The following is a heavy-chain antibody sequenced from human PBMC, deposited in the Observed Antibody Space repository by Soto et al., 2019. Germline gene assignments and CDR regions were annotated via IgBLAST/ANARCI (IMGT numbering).Heavy chain of an antibody. Sequence: EVQLLESGGGLVQPGGSLRLSCAASGFTFSSYAMNWVRQPPGKGLEWVSAIIDSGGSAFYADSVKGRFTISRDNSNNTLFLQMNSLTAEDTAVYYCENRSSDSPWGDYWGQGALVTVSS. CDR1: GFTFSSYA. CDR3: ENRSSDSPWGDY. V-gene: IGHV3-23*01. J-gene: IGHJ4*02. CDR2: IIDSGGSA. D-gene: IGHD3-16*01.